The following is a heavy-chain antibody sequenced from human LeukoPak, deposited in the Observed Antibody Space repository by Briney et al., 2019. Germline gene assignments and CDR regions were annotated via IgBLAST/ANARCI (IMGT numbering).Heavy chain of an antibody. Sequence: GGSLRLSCAASGFTFSSYGMHWVRQAPGKGLEWVAVIWYDGSNKYYADSVKGRFTISRDNSKNTPYLQMNSLRAEDTAVYYCARDLYGDSQSEIDYWGQGTLVTVSS. CDR3: ARDLYGDSQSEIDY. D-gene: IGHD3-10*02. J-gene: IGHJ4*02. CDR2: IWYDGSNK. CDR1: GFTFSSYG. V-gene: IGHV3-33*01.